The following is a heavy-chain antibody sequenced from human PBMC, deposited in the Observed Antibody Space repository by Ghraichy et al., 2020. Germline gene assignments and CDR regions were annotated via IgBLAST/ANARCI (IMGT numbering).Heavy chain of an antibody. V-gene: IGHV4-34*01. CDR1: GGSFSGYY. CDR2: INHSGST. J-gene: IGHJ1*01. CDR3: ARRLPYCSGGSCYGEHKYFQH. D-gene: IGHD2-15*01. Sequence: SETLSLTCAVYGGSFSGYYWSWIRQPPGKGLEWIGEINHSGSTNYNPSLKSRVTISVDTSKNQFSLKLSSVTAADTAVYYCARRLPYCSGGSCYGEHKYFQHWGQGTLVTVSS.